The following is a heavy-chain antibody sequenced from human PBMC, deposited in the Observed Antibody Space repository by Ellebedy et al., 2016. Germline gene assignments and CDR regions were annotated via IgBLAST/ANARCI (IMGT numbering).Heavy chain of an antibody. CDR1: GFTFGIYW. CDR3: AKDIYGPFPYPGYSAHFDS. CDR2: IKFDGSEK. Sequence: GESLKISCAASGFTFGIYWMTWVRQAPGKGLEWVATIKFDGSEKYYADSVRGRFTISRDNAENSLYLQMNSLRTEDTALYYCAKDIYGPFPYPGYSAHFDSWGQGTLVTVSS. D-gene: IGHD3-9*01. J-gene: IGHJ4*02. V-gene: IGHV3-7*03.